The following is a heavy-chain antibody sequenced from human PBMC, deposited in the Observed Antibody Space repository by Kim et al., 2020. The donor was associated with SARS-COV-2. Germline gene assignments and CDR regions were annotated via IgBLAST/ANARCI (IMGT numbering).Heavy chain of an antibody. Sequence: GGSLRLSCAASGFTFSSYAMHWVRQAPGKGLEWVAVISYDGSNKYYADSVKGRFTISRDNSKNTLYLQMNSLRAEDTAVYYCAMGSGWYTETGYWGQGTLVTVSS. D-gene: IGHD6-19*01. V-gene: IGHV3-30*04. J-gene: IGHJ4*02. CDR1: GFTFSSYA. CDR2: ISYDGSNK. CDR3: AMGSGWYTETGY.